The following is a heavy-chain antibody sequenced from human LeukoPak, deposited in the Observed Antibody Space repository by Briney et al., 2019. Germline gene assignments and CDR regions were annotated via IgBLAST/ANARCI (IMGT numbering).Heavy chain of an antibody. V-gene: IGHV4-39*01. D-gene: IGHD6-25*01. J-gene: IGHJ5*02. Sequence: SETLSLTCTVSGGSISSSSYYWGWIRQPPGKGLEWIGSIYYSGSTYYNPSLKSRVTIAVDTSKNQFSLKLSSVTAADTAVYYCARLNFIAADNWFDPWGQGTLVTVSS. CDR3: ARLNFIAADNWFDP. CDR1: GGSISSSSYY. CDR2: IYYSGST.